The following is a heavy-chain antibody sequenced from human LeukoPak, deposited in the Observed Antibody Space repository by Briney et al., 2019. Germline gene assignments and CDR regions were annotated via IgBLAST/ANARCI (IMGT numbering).Heavy chain of an antibody. CDR2: ISYGGSKK. CDR3: AKGRYTGSSFLDY. J-gene: IGHJ4*02. V-gene: IGHV3-30*18. CDR1: GFTFSSYG. Sequence: GGSLRLSCAASGFTFSSYGMHWVRQAPGKGLEWVALISYGGSKKYYSDSVQGRFTISRDNSKNTLYLQMNSLRPEDTAVYYCAKGRYTGSSFLDYWGQGTQVTVSS. D-gene: IGHD3-10*01.